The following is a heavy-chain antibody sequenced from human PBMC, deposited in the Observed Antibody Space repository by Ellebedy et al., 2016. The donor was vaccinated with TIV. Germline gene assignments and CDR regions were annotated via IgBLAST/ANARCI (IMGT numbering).Heavy chain of an antibody. J-gene: IGHJ6*02. D-gene: IGHD2-2*01. CDR1: GFILRNYA. CDR3: ARDHRSNSCLDV. CDR2: VVGSGGSA. Sequence: GESLKISCAASGFILRNYAMSWVRQAPGEGLEWVAIVVGSGGSAYYADSVKGRFTISRDNPKKTLYLQMSSLRAEDTAVYYCARDHRSNSCLDVWGQGTTVTVSS. V-gene: IGHV3-23*01.